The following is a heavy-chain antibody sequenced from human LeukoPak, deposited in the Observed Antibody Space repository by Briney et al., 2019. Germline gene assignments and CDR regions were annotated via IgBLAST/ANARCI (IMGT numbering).Heavy chain of an antibody. Sequence: ASVKVSCKASGYTFTSYYMHWVRQAPGQGLEWMGIINPSGGSTSYAQKFQGRVTMTRDTSISTAYMELSRLRSDDTAVYYCARDASSSGWYSGDYWGQGTLVTVSS. D-gene: IGHD6-19*01. CDR2: INPSGGST. V-gene: IGHV1-46*01. CDR3: ARDASSSGWYSGDY. J-gene: IGHJ4*02. CDR1: GYTFTSYY.